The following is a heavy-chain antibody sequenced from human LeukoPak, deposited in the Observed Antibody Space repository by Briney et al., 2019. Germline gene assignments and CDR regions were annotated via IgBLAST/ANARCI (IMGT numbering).Heavy chain of an antibody. J-gene: IGHJ3*02. CDR2: ISAYNGNT. D-gene: IGHD2-15*01. V-gene: IGHV1-18*01. CDR3: ARAASSGYCSGGSCYSDDAFDI. Sequence: ASVKVSCKASGYTFTSYGISWVRQAPGQGLEWMGWISAYNGNTNYAQKLQGRVTMTTDTSTSTAYLELRSLRSDDTAVYYCARAASSGYCSGGSCYSDDAFDIWGQGTMVTASS. CDR1: GYTFTSYG.